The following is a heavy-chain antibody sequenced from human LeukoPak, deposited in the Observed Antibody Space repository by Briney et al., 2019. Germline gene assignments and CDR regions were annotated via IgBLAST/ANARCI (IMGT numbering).Heavy chain of an antibody. J-gene: IGHJ6*02. CDR2: IYYSGST. CDR3: ARKPSGYSGDYYGMDV. Sequence: SETLSLTCTVSGGSISSYYWSWIRQPPGKGLEWIGYIYYSGSTNYNPSLKSRVTISVDTSKNQFSLKLSSVTAADTAVYYCARKPSGYSGDYYGMDVWGQGTTVTVSS. V-gene: IGHV4-59*08. CDR1: GGSISSYY. D-gene: IGHD3-22*01.